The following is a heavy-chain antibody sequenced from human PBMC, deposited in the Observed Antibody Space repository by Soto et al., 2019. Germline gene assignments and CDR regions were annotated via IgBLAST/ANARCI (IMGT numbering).Heavy chain of an antibody. CDR3: AKSAHPAVVTLYYFDS. Sequence: QVQLVESGGGVVQPGRSLRLSCAASGFSFNNYAMRWVRQAPGKGLEWVTLISDDGSKKYFADSVKGRFTVSRANSKNTLFLEMNSLKSEDTAVYYCAKSAHPAVVTLYYFDSWGQGTLVTVSS. CDR2: ISDDGSKK. V-gene: IGHV3-30*18. J-gene: IGHJ4*02. CDR1: GFSFNNYA. D-gene: IGHD2-21*02.